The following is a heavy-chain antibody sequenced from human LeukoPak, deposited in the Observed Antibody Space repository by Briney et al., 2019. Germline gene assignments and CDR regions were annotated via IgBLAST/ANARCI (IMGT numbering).Heavy chain of an antibody. V-gene: IGHV3-48*02. CDR2: ISSTSGTI. Sequence: PGGSLRLSCAASGFTFSGYSMNWVRQAPGKGLEYVSYISSTSGTIYHADSVKGRFTISRDNAKNSLYLQMNSLRDEDTAVYYRARDTRYAFDIWGQGTMVTVSS. CDR3: ARDTRYAFDI. J-gene: IGHJ3*02. CDR1: GFTFSGYS.